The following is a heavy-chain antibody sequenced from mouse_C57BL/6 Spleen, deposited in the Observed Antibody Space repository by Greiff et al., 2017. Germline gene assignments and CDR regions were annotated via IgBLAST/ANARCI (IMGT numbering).Heavy chain of an antibody. V-gene: IGHV5-4*03. CDR3: ARVYYDAYFDY. J-gene: IGHJ2*01. Sequence: EVKLVESGGGLVKPGGSLKLSCAASGFTFSSYAMSWVRQTPEKRLEWVATISDGGSYTYYPDNVKGRFTISRDNAKNNLYLQMSHLKSEDTAMDYCARVYYDAYFDYWGQGTTLTVSS. D-gene: IGHD1-1*01. CDR1: GFTFSSYA. CDR2: ISDGGSYT.